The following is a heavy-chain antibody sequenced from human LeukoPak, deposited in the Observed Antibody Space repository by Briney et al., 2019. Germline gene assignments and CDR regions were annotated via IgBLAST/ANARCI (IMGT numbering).Heavy chain of an antibody. J-gene: IGHJ4*02. D-gene: IGHD3-10*01. V-gene: IGHV3-74*01. CDR2: INPDGSQT. CDR3: ARDPVRRDSY. Sequence: GGSLRLSCAASGFTFNTYWMHWVRQAPGKGLVWVSHINPDGSQTNYADSVTGRLTISRDNAKNTLYLQMNSLRAEDTAVYYCARDPVRRDSYWGQGTLVTVSS. CDR1: GFTFNTYW.